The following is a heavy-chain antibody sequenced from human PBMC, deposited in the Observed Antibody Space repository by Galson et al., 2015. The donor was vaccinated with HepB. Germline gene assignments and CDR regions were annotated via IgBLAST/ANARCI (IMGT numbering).Heavy chain of an antibody. CDR3: ARGAGDTAMVTLKTFDY. V-gene: IGHV1-69*13. CDR2: IIPIFGTA. D-gene: IGHD5-18*01. J-gene: IGHJ4*02. Sequence: SVKVSCKASGGTFSSYAISWVRQAPGQGLEWMGGIIPIFGTANYAQKFQGRVTITADESTSTAYMELSSLRSEDTAVYYCARGAGDTAMVTLKTFDYWGQGTLVTVSS. CDR1: GGTFSSYA.